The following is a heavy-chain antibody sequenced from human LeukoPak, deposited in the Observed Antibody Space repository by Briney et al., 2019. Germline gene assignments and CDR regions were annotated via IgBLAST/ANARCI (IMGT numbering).Heavy chain of an antibody. CDR2: IYHSGST. D-gene: IGHD3-3*01. CDR1: GGSISSGGYY. CDR3: ARERQLGVVDY. V-gene: IGHV4-30-2*06. Sequence: SETLSLTCTVSGGSISSGGYYWSWIRQSPGKGLEWIGYIYHSGSTYYNPSLKSRVTISVDRSKNQFSLKLSSVTAADTAVYYCARERQLGVVDYWGQGTLVTVSS. J-gene: IGHJ4*02.